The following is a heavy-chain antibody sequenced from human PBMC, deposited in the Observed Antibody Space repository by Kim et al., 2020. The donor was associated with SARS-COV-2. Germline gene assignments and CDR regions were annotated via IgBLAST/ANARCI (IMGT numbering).Heavy chain of an antibody. D-gene: IGHD5-18*01. Sequence: ASVKVSCKASGYTFTSYDINWVRQATGQGLEWMGWMNPNSGNTGYAQKFQGRVTVTRNTSISTAYMELSSLRSEDTAVYYCARARGGGAMVDYWGQGTLVTVSS. J-gene: IGHJ4*02. CDR1: GYTFTSYD. CDR3: ARARGGGAMVDY. V-gene: IGHV1-8*01. CDR2: MNPNSGNT.